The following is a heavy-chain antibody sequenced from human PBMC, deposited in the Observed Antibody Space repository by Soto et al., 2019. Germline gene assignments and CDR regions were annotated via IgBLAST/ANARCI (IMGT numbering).Heavy chain of an antibody. D-gene: IGHD3-16*01. J-gene: IGHJ4*02. CDR1: GYMFTGFY. Sequence: ASVKVSCKTSGYMFTGFYLHWARQVPGQGLEWMGWFNPNSGGATYARNFQDRVSMTRDTSISTAYMELSSLTSDDTALYYCAREPRTGAYVSDYWGQGTQVTVPQ. CDR2: FNPNSGGA. CDR3: AREPRTGAYVSDY. V-gene: IGHV1-2*07.